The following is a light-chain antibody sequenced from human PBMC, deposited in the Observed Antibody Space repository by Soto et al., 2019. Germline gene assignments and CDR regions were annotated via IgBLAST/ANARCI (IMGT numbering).Light chain of an antibody. CDR1: QSVSSSY. J-gene: IGKJ1*01. V-gene: IGKV3-20*01. CDR2: GAS. CDR3: QQYGRSPRT. Sequence: EIVLTQSPGTLSLSPGERATLSCRASQSVSSSYLAWYQQKPGQAPRLLIYGASSRATGIPDRFSGSGSGKDFTLPISRLEPEDFAVYYCQQYGRSPRTFGQGTKVEIK.